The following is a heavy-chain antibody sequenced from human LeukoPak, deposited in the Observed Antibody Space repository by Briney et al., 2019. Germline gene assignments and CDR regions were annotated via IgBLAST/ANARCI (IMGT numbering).Heavy chain of an antibody. D-gene: IGHD2-8*01. CDR1: GYSFTSYW. Sequence: GESLKISCKGSGYSFTSYWIGWVRQMPGKGLEWMGIIYPDDSDTKYSPSFQGQVTISADKSITTAYLQWSSLKASDTAMYYCARLAFCTNAVCFSNYYYSMDVWGRGTTVTVSS. CDR2: IYPDDSDT. V-gene: IGHV5-51*01. CDR3: ARLAFCTNAVCFSNYYYSMDV. J-gene: IGHJ6*03.